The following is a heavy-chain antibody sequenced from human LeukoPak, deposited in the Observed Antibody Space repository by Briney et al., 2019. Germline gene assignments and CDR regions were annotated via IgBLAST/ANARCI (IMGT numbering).Heavy chain of an antibody. Sequence: SETLSLTCAVYDGSFIGYYWTWIRQPPGKGLEWIGEINHSGSTNYNPSLESRVTISIDTSKNQFSLKLSSVTAADTAVYYCASYGSGTQYIPWHFHHWGQGTLVTVSS. CDR1: DGSFIGYY. CDR2: INHSGST. D-gene: IGHD3-10*01. CDR3: ASYGSGTQYIPWHFHH. J-gene: IGHJ1*01. V-gene: IGHV4-34*01.